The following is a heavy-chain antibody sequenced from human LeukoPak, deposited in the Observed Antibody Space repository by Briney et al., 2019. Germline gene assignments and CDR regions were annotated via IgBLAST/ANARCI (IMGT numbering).Heavy chain of an antibody. CDR1: GGTFSRYA. V-gene: IGHV1-69*04. J-gene: IGHJ6*02. Sequence: SVKVSCKASGGTFSRYAISWVRQAPGQGLEWMGRIIPTLGIANYAQKLQGRVTITADKSTSTAYMELSSLRSEDTAVHYCARDAPGDSYGHYYYYYGMDVWGQGTTVTVSS. D-gene: IGHD5-18*01. CDR3: ARDAPGDSYGHYYYYYGMDV. CDR2: IIPTLGIA.